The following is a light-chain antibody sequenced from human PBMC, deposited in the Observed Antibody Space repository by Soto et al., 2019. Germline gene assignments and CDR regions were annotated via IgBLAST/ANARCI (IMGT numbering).Light chain of an antibody. CDR3: QHRSNWPR. V-gene: IGKV3-11*01. Sequence: EIVLTHSPATLSLSPGERATLSCRASQSVSSYLAWYQQKPGQAPRLLIYDASNRATGIPARFSGSGSGTYFTLTISSLEPEDCAGYYCQHRSNWPRFGQGTRLEIK. CDR1: QSVSSY. CDR2: DAS. J-gene: IGKJ5*01.